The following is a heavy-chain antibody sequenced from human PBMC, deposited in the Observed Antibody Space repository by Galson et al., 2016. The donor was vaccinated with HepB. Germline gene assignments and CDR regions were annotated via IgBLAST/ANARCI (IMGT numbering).Heavy chain of an antibody. CDR1: GFTFSSYA. V-gene: IGHV3-23*01. CDR2: ITDSGGWI. D-gene: IGHD2-15*01. CDR3: AKDGGYCSDATCYYRNS. Sequence: SLRLSCAASGFTFSSYAMSWVRQAPGKGLEWVSTITDSGGWIKYADSVKGRLITSRDNSKNTLYPQLSSLRAEDTAVYYCAKDGGYCSDATCYYRNSWGQGTLVTVSS. J-gene: IGHJ4*02.